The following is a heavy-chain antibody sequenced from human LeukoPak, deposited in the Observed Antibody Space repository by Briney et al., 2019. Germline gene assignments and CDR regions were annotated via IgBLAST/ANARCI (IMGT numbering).Heavy chain of an antibody. V-gene: IGHV1-18*01. CDR2: ISAYNGNT. CDR3: ARDSATFGAGSFYLPDF. CDR1: GYTFTSYG. J-gene: IGHJ4*02. D-gene: IGHD3-10*01. Sequence: ASVKVSCKASGYTFTSYGISWVRQAPGQGLEWMGWISAYNGNTNYAQKLQGRVTMTADTSTNTVYMELRNLRSDDTALYFCARDSATFGAGSFYLPDFWGQGTLVTVSS.